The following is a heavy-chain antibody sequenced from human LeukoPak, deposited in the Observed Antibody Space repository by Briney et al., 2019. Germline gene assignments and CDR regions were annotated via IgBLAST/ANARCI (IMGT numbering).Heavy chain of an antibody. CDR3: ARRRDPADWFFHL. CDR1: GYTISSSSY. D-gene: IGHD5-24*01. J-gene: IGHJ2*01. Sequence: SETLSLTCAVSGYTISSSSYWGWIRPPPGEGLQWFGDISHSGSTYYNPSVKSRVTISVDPSKIPVSLKLISVTAVDTAVYYCARRRDPADWFFHLWGRGTLVTVSS. CDR2: ISHSGST. V-gene: IGHV4-38-2*01.